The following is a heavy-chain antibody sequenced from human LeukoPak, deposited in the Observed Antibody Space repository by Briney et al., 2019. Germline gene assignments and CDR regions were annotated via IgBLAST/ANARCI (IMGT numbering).Heavy chain of an antibody. CDR3: ASDMRTATTSPYYYMHV. CDR2: IIPIFGTA. J-gene: IGHJ6*03. Sequence: GASVTVSFKPSVCTFISYAISWVRQARGQGREWMGRIIPIFGTANYAHKFQGRVTITAEKDSSKAYMEVSSLRSEDTAVYYCASDMRTATTSPYYYMHVWGKGTTVTVSS. CDR1: VCTFISYA. D-gene: IGHD1-7*01. V-gene: IGHV1-69*06.